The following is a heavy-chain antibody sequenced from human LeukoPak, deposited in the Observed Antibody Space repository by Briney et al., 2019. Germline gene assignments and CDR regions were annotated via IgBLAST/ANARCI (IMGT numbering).Heavy chain of an antibody. V-gene: IGHV4-39*01. Sequence: SETLSLTCTVSGGSISSSSYYWGWIRQPPGKGLEWIGSIYYSGSTYYNPSLKSRVTISVDTSKDQFSLKLSSVTAADTALYYCARCENVVVTAIPFDYWGQGTLVTVSS. CDR2: IYYSGST. D-gene: IGHD2-21*02. J-gene: IGHJ4*02. CDR1: GGSISSSSYY. CDR3: ARCENVVVTAIPFDY.